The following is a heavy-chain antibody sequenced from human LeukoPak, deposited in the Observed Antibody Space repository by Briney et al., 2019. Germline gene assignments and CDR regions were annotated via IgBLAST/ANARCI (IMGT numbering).Heavy chain of an antibody. D-gene: IGHD3-16*01. Sequence: GGSLRLSCAASGFTFSHFWMSWVRQAPGKGLEWVAYIKKTGSETYYVDSVKGRFTITRDNTRNSLFLQMYSLRAEDTAVYYCAKDITFGGPYYFDYWGQGTLVTVSS. CDR1: GFTFSHFW. CDR2: IKKTGSET. J-gene: IGHJ4*02. V-gene: IGHV3-7*03. CDR3: AKDITFGGPYYFDY.